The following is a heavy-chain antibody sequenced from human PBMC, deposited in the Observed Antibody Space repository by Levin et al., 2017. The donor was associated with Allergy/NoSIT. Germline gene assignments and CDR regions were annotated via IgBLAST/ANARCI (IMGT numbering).Heavy chain of an antibody. D-gene: IGHD3-10*01. J-gene: IGHJ5*02. Sequence: GSLRLSCAVYGGSFSGYYWRWIRQPPGKGLEWIAEINHSGSTNYNPSLKSRGTISVDKSKNQFSLKLSSVTAADTAVYYCVVGGGWFDPWGQGTLVTVSS. CDR3: VVGGGWFDP. CDR1: GGSFSGYY. CDR2: INHSGST. V-gene: IGHV4-34*01.